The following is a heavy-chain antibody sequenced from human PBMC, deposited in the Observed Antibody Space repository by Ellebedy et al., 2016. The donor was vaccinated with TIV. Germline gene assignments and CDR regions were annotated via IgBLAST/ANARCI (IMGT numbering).Heavy chain of an antibody. J-gene: IGHJ5*02. CDR1: GGTISSGAYY. CDR2: IYYSGST. Sequence: SETLSLTXTVSGGTISSGAYYWNWIRQHPGKGLECIGYIYYSGSTYYNPSLKSRVIISLDTSKSQFSLKLSSVTAADTAVYYCARGGGLEDITAFDLWGQGTLVSVSS. CDR3: ARGGGLEDITAFDL. V-gene: IGHV4-31*03. D-gene: IGHD2-15*01.